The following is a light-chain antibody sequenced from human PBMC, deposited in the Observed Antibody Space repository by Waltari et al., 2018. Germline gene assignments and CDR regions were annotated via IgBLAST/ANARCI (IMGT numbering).Light chain of an antibody. CDR2: ENN. V-gene: IGLV6-57*04. J-gene: IGLJ3*02. Sequence: NFMLTQPHSVSESPGKPVTISCPRSSGSIASNYVPWYQQRPGSAPTTVIYENNQRPSGVSDRFSGSIDSSSNSAPLTISGLKAEDEADHYCQSYYGTDWVFGGGTKLTVL. CDR3: QSYYGTDWV. CDR1: SGSIASNY.